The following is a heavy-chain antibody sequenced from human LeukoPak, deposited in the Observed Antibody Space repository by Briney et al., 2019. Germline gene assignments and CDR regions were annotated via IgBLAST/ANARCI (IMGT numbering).Heavy chain of an antibody. J-gene: IGHJ4*02. Sequence: ASVKVSCKASGYTFTSYGISWVRQAPGQGLEWVGWISAYNGNTNYAQTLQGRVTMTTDTSTSTAYMELRSLRSDDTAVYYCARDHPLVIVVVTAIRAFDYWGQVTLVTVSS. CDR3: ARDHPLVIVVVTAIRAFDY. CDR2: ISAYNGNT. CDR1: GYTFTSYG. V-gene: IGHV1-18*01. D-gene: IGHD2-21*02.